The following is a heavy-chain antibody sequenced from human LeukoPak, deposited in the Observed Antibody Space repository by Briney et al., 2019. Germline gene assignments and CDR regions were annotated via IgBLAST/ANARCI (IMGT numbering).Heavy chain of an antibody. CDR2: ISAYNGNT. Sequence: ASVKVSCKASGYTFTSYGISWVRQAPGQGLEWMGWISAYNGNTNYAQKLQGRVTMTTDTSTSTAYMELRSLRSDDTAVYYCARDSFYYDSSGYYGDGYLQHWGQGTLVTVSS. CDR1: GYTFTSYG. CDR3: ARDSFYYDSSGYYGDGYLQH. D-gene: IGHD3-22*01. V-gene: IGHV1-18*01. J-gene: IGHJ1*01.